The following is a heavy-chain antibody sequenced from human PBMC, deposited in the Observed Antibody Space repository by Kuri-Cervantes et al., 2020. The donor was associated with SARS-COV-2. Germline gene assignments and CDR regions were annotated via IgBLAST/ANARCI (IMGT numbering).Heavy chain of an antibody. J-gene: IGHJ4*02. V-gene: IGHV3-30*02. CDR3: AKDVAVGAHGVFDY. D-gene: IGHD1-26*01. Sequence: GEYLKISCAAPGFTFSSYGMHWVRQAPGKGLEGVAFIRYDGSNKYYADSVKGRFTISRDNSKNTLYLQMNSLRAEDTAVYYCAKDVAVGAHGVFDYWGQGTLVTVSS. CDR1: GFTFSSYG. CDR2: IRYDGSNK.